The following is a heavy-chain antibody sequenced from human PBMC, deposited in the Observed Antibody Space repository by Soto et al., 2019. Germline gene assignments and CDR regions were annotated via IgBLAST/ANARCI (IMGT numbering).Heavy chain of an antibody. J-gene: IGHJ6*01. D-gene: IGHD3-3*01. CDR2: VSHSGRT. Sequence: SETLSLTCKVSGGSMRGYSWSWIRQTPGEGLEWIGYVSHSGRTDYSPSLKNRVTISLDMSKNHFALHVNSVDPADTAVYYCARVAMENYHDMWSGSTHSALDVWGQGTTVIV. CDR3: ARVAMENYHDMWSGSTHSALDV. CDR1: GGSMRGYS. V-gene: IGHV4-59*13.